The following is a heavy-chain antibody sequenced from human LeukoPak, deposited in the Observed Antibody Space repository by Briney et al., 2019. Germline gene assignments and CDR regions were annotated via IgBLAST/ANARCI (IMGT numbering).Heavy chain of an antibody. J-gene: IGHJ4*02. Sequence: RGSLRLSCAPSGSTYDDYAMHWGRQAPGKGLEWVSLISGDGGNTYYADSVKGRFTISRDNSKNSLYLQMNSLRTEDTAVYYCAKPGGMITFGGVDYWGQGTLVTVSS. V-gene: IGHV3-43*02. CDR2: ISGDGGNT. CDR3: AKPGGMITFGGVDY. CDR1: GSTYDDYA. D-gene: IGHD3-16*01.